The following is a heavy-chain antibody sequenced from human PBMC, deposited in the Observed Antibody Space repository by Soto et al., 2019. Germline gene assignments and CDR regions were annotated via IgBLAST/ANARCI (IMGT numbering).Heavy chain of an antibody. Sequence: SVKVSSTASGYTFTGYYMHWGRQATGRGLEWMGWINPNSGGTNYAQKFQGWVTMTRDTSISTAYMGLSRLRSDDTAVYYCERKSYDPYYGMDVWGQGTTVTVSS. D-gene: IGHD3-10*01. V-gene: IGHV1-2*04. CDR3: ERKSYDPYYGMDV. J-gene: IGHJ6*02. CDR2: INPNSGGT. CDR1: GYTFTGYY.